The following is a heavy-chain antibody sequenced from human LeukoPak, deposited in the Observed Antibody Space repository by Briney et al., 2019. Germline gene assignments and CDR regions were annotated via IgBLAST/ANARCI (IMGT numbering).Heavy chain of an antibody. V-gene: IGHV3-74*01. CDR3: AREILAPGKTHDY. CDR2: INDDGSAT. J-gene: IGHJ4*02. Sequence: GGSLRLSCAASGFTFSNYWMHWVRQVPGKGLVWVSRINDDGSATFYADSVKGRFTISRDNAKNTLFPQINSLRAEDTAVYYCAREILAPGKTHDYWGQGTLVTVSS. CDR1: GFTFSNYW.